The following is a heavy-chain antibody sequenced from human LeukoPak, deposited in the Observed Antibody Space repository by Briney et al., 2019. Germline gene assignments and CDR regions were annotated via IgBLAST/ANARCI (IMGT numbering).Heavy chain of an antibody. D-gene: IGHD5-24*01. CDR3: ARDRRYGGYNPGDPRGFAN. Sequence: GGSLRLSFAASGFTFSSDWRHWVRQAPGKGLVWVSRINSDGSSTTYADSVKGRFTISRDNAKNSLHQQMNSLRAEDTAVYYCARDRRYGGYNPGDPRGFANWGQGTLVTVSS. CDR2: INSDGSST. J-gene: IGHJ4*02. CDR1: GFTFSSDW. V-gene: IGHV3-74*01.